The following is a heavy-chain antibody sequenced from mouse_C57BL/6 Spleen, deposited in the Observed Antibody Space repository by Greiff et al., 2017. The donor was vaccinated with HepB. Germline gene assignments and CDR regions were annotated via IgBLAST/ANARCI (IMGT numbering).Heavy chain of an antibody. D-gene: IGHD1-1*01. CDR3: ARRATVAYYFDY. CDR1: GYTFTSYW. J-gene: IGHJ2*01. Sequence: QVQLQQPGAELVRPGTSVKLSCKASGYTFTSYWMHWVKQRPGQGLEWIGVIDPSDSYTNYNQKFKGKATLTVDKSSSTAYMQLSSLTSEDSAVYYCARRATVAYYFDYWGQGTTLTVSS. V-gene: IGHV1-59*01. CDR2: IDPSDSYT.